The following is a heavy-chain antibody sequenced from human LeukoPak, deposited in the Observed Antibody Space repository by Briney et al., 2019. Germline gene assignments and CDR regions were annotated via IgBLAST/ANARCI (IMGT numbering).Heavy chain of an antibody. V-gene: IGHV4-31*03. D-gene: IGHD2-21*02. J-gene: IGHJ4*02. CDR1: GGSISSGGYY. CDR2: IYYSGST. Sequence: QSSETLSLTCTVSGGSISSGGYYWSWIRQHPGKGLEWIGYIYYSGSTYYNPSLKSRVTISVDTSKNQFSLKLSSVTAADTAVYYCASNCGGDCYKSLDYWGQGTLVTVSS. CDR3: ASNCGGDCYKSLDY.